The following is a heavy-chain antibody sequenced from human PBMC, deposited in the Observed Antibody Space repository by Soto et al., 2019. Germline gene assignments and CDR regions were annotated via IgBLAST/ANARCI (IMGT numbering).Heavy chain of an antibody. J-gene: IGHJ4*02. CDR1: GFVFSDGW. CDR3: SNLHFDY. Sequence: GGSLRLSCAASGFVFSDGWMTWVRQAPGKGLEWVGRIKTKRDGETTDYAAPVKGRFTISRDDSENTLYLQMNSLKTEDTAVYYCSNLHFDYWGQGILVTVSS. V-gene: IGHV3-15*01. CDR2: IKTKRDGETT.